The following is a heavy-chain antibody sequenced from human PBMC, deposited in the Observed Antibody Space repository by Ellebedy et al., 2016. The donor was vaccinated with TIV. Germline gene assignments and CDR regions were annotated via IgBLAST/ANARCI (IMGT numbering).Heavy chain of an antibody. CDR2: IIPVFGTA. Sequence: ASVQVSCKASVGTFTNYAISWVRQAPGQGLAWMGRIIPVFGTADYAQKYQVRVTMTADKSTSTAYMELSSLRSEDTAVYYCASRNDSSGYYYVLAFEYWGQGTLVTVSS. J-gene: IGHJ4*02. CDR3: ASRNDSSGYYYVLAFEY. V-gene: IGHV1-69*06. CDR1: VGTFTNYA. D-gene: IGHD3-22*01.